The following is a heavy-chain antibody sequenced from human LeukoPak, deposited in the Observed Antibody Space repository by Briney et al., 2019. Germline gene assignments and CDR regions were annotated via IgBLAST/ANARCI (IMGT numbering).Heavy chain of an antibody. J-gene: IGHJ4*02. Sequence: SETLSLTCTVSGGSISSYYWSWIRQLPGKGLEWIGYIYYSGSTYYNPSLKSRVTIPVDRSKNQFSLKLSSVTAADTAVYYCARARGPNTYYFDYWGQGTLVTVSS. CDR3: ARARGPNTYYFDY. CDR2: IYYSGST. CDR1: GGSISSYY. V-gene: IGHV4-59*12. D-gene: IGHD1/OR15-1a*01.